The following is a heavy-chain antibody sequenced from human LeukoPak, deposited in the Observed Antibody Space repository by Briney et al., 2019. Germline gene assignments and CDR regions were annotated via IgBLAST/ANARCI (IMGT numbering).Heavy chain of an antibody. CDR2: ISSSGSTI. CDR3: GRINYNGDY. J-gene: IGHJ4*02. Sequence: PGGSLRLSCAASGFTFSSYEMNWVRQAPGKGLGWVSYISSSGSTIYYADSVKGRFTISRDNAKNTVYLQMNSLRTEDTAVYFCGRINYNGDYWGRGTLVTVSS. CDR1: GFTFSSYE. D-gene: IGHD3-10*01. V-gene: IGHV3-48*03.